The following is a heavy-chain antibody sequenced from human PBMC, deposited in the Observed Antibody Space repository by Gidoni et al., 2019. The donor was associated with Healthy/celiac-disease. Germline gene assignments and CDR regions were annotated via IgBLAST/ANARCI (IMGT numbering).Heavy chain of an antibody. CDR1: GFTLSSYS. V-gene: IGHV3-30*01. J-gene: IGHJ4*02. Sequence: QVQLVESGGGVVQPGRSLRLSCAASGFTLSSYSMHWGRQAPGKGLEWVAVISYDGSNKYYADSVKGRFTISRDNAKNTLYLQMNSLRAEDTAVYYCASLLGYCSSTSCTSGDWGQGTLVTVSS. CDR3: ASLLGYCSSTSCTSGD. D-gene: IGHD2-2*01. CDR2: ISYDGSNK.